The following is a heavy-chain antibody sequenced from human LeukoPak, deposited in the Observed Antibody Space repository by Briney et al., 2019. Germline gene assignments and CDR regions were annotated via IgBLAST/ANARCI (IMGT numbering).Heavy chain of an antibody. CDR3: ARDGGYDLRY. Sequence: PSETLSLTCTVSGGSITSYYWSWFRQPPGKGLEFIGYIFYTGSTNYNPSLKSRVTISVDTSKNQFSLKLSSVTAADTAVYYCARDGGYDLRYWGQGTLVTVSS. CDR1: GGSITSYY. V-gene: IGHV4-59*12. CDR2: IFYTGST. J-gene: IGHJ4*02. D-gene: IGHD5-12*01.